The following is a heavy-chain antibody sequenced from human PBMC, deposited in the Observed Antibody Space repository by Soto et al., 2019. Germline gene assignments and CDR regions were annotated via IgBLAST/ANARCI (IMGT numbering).Heavy chain of an antibody. CDR3: AKVREIYYDSSGYYDY. Sequence: PGGSLRLSCAASGFTFSSYAMSWVRQAPGKGLEWVSAISGSGGSTYYADSVKGRFTISRDNSKNTLYLQMNSLRAEDTAVYYCAKVREIYYDSSGYYDYWGQGTLVTVSS. CDR2: ISGSGGST. V-gene: IGHV3-23*01. CDR1: GFTFSSYA. D-gene: IGHD3-22*01. J-gene: IGHJ4*02.